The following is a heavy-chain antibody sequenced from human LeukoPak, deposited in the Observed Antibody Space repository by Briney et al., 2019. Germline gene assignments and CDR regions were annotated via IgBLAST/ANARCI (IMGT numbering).Heavy chain of an antibody. D-gene: IGHD6-13*01. J-gene: IGHJ5*02. CDR3: AKDSRGPYSSSFDWFDP. Sequence: HPGGSLRLSCAASGFTFSSYAMSWVRQAPGKGLEWVSAISGSGGSTYYADSVKGRFTTSRDNTKNTLYLQMNSVRAEDTAVYYCAKDSRGPYSSSFDWFDPWGQGTLVTVSS. V-gene: IGHV3-23*01. CDR2: ISGSGGST. CDR1: GFTFSSYA.